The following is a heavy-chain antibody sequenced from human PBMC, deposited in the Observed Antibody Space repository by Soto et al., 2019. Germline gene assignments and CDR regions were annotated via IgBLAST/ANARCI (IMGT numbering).Heavy chain of an antibody. Sequence: PSETLSLTCAVYGGSFSGYYWSWFRQPPGKGLEWIGEINHSGSTNYNPSLKSRVTISVDTSKNQFSLKLSSVTAADTAVYYCARSPYSSKMNWFDPWGQGTLVTVSS. CDR2: INHSGST. J-gene: IGHJ5*02. CDR3: ARSPYSSKMNWFDP. D-gene: IGHD6-13*01. V-gene: IGHV4-34*01. CDR1: GGSFSGYY.